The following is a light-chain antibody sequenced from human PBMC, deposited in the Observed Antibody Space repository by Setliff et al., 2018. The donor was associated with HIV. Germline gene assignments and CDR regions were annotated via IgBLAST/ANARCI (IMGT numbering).Light chain of an antibody. Sequence: QSVLTQPPSESGTPGQRVTISCSWSSSNIGSNYVYWYQQLPGTAPKLHIYRNNQRPSGVTDRFSVSKSGTSASLAISGLRSEDEADYYCAAWDDSLSNYVFGTGTNVTVL. V-gene: IGLV1-47*01. CDR1: SSNIGSNY. J-gene: IGLJ1*01. CDR2: RNN. CDR3: AAWDDSLSNYV.